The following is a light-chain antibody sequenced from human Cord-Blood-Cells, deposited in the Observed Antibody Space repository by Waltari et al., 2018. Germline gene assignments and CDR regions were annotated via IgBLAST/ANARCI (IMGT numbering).Light chain of an antibody. J-gene: IGKJ4*01. CDR3: QQDDNLPALT. CDR2: DAS. V-gene: IGKV1-33*01. Sequence: DIQMTQSPSSLSASVGDRVTITCQASQDISNYLNWYQQKPGKDPKHLVYDASNLETGVPSRFSGSGSGTDVTFTISSLQPEDIATYYCQQDDNLPALTFGGGTKVEIK. CDR1: QDISNY.